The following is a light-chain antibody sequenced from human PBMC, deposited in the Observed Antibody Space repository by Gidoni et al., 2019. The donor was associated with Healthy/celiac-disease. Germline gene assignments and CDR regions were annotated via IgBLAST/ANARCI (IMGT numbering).Light chain of an antibody. CDR2: KDS. Sequence: SYELTQPPSVSVSPGQTPRITCSGDALPKQYAYWYQQKPGQAPVLVIYKDSERPSGIPARLSGSSSGTTVTLTISGVQAEDEADYYCQSADSSGTYVVFGGGTKLTVL. V-gene: IGLV3-25*03. J-gene: IGLJ2*01. CDR1: ALPKQY. CDR3: QSADSSGTYVV.